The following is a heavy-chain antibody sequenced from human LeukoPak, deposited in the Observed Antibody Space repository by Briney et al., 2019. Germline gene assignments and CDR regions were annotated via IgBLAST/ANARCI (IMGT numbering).Heavy chain of an antibody. CDR3: AKGDTAMAVDY. D-gene: IGHD5-18*01. Sequence: ASVKVSCKASGYTFINYAINWGRQAPGQRPEWIGWINAVNGNTKYSQKFQGRVTITRDTSASTAYMELSSLRSEDTAVYYCAKGDTAMAVDYWGQGTLVTVSS. V-gene: IGHV1-3*01. J-gene: IGHJ4*02. CDR1: GYTFINYA. CDR2: INAVNGNT.